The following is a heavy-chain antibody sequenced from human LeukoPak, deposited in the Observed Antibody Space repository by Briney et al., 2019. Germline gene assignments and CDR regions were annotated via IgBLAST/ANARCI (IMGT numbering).Heavy chain of an antibody. D-gene: IGHD2-2*01. CDR3: ARPTLGYCSSTSCYQNYYYYMDV. CDR2: IYYSGST. CDR1: GGSISSSSYY. Sequence: SETLSLTCTVSGGSISSSSYYWGWIRQPPGKGLEWLGSIYYSGSTYYNPSLKSRVTISVDTSKNQFSLKLSSVTAADTAVYYCARPTLGYCSSTSCYQNYYYYMDVWGKGTTVTVSS. J-gene: IGHJ6*03. V-gene: IGHV4-39*01.